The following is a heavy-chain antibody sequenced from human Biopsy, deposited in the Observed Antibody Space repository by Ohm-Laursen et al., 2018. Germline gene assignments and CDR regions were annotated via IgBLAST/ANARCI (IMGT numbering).Heavy chain of an antibody. CDR2: TWDDGSHQ. D-gene: IGHD3-10*01. V-gene: IGHV3-33*01. CDR3: VTDRLDDITKVRGIMTD. Sequence: SLRLSCAASGFTFSAYGMHWVRQAPDKGLEWVALTWDDGSHQYYADSVKGQFTISRDNSKNSLYLHINTLRVEDTAVYYCVTDRLDDITKVRGIMTDWGQGTLVTVSS. J-gene: IGHJ4*02. CDR1: GFTFSAYG.